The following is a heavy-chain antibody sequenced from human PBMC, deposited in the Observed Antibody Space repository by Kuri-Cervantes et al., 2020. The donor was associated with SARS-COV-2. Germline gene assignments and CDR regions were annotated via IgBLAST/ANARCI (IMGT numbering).Heavy chain of an antibody. CDR2: ISYDGSNK. CDR3: AKDHKKWELRHDAFDI. Sequence: GGSLRLSCAASGFTFSSYSMNWVRQAPGKGLEWVAVISYDGSNKYYADSVKGRFTISRDNSKNTLYLQMNSLRAEDTAVYYCAKDHKKWELRHDAFDIWGQGTMVTVSS. J-gene: IGHJ3*02. CDR1: GFTFSSYS. D-gene: IGHD1-26*01. V-gene: IGHV3-30*18.